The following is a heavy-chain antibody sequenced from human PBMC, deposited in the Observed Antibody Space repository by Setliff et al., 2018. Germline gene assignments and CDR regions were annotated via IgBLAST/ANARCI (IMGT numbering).Heavy chain of an antibody. D-gene: IGHD2-8*02. Sequence: PSETLSLTCAVSGGSISSGDASWSWVRQPPGKGLEWTGYIYYSGSTYYNPSLKSRVTISVDTSKNQFSLKLSSVTAADTALYYCTVYNTGSSKDHYWGQGTPVTVSS. CDR2: IYYSGST. CDR1: GGSISSGDAS. V-gene: IGHV4-30-4*07. J-gene: IGHJ4*02. CDR3: TVYNTGSSKDHY.